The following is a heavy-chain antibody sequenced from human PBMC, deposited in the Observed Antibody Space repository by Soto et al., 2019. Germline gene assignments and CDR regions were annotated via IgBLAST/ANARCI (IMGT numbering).Heavy chain of an antibody. J-gene: IGHJ3*01. D-gene: IGHD3-10*01. CDR3: ACEFGELLAYAFDV. CDR1: GGSISSYY. Sequence: PRPLPSISPGGSISSYYSSWTRQPRGKGLKWSGYIKYCGNTNHSPSVKSRVTIAGDTSMKLCSLKLGSVTAADTAVYYCACEFGELLAYAFDVWGQGTMVTVS. V-gene: IGHV4-59*01. CDR2: IKYCGNT.